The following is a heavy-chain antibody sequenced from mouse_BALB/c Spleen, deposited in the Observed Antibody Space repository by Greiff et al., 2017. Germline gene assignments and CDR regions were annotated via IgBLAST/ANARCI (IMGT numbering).Heavy chain of an antibody. J-gene: IGHJ4*01. CDR3: VREGNYYGYDAMDY. V-gene: IGHV2-9-2*01. CDR1: GFSLTSYD. D-gene: IGHD1-2*01. Sequence: VMLVESGPGLVAPSQSLSITCTVSGFSLTSYDISWIRQPPGKGLEWLGVIWTGGGTNYNSAFMSRLSISKDNSKSQVFLKMNSLQTDDTAIYYCVREGNYYGYDAMDYWGQGTSVTVSS. CDR2: IWTGGGT.